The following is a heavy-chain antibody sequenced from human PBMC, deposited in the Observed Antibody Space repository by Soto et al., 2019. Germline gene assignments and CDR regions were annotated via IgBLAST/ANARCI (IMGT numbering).Heavy chain of an antibody. CDR3: AWVGWGGDS. D-gene: IGHD3-10*01. V-gene: IGHV4-61*01. CDR2: KPYTGSP. Sequence: QVQLQESGPGLVKPSETLSLTCIVSGGSVSSGSYHWTWIRQPPGKGLEWIGFKPYTGSPDYNPSLKSRVVISISRSKHPFSPKLAAGHAVDTAVNCCAWVGWGGDSWCQGTLVTVSS. CDR1: GGSVSSGSYH. J-gene: IGHJ4*02.